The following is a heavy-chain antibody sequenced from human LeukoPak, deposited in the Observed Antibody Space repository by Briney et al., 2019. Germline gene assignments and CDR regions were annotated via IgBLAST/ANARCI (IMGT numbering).Heavy chain of an antibody. CDR3: ARDPSGGYSYGPYYFDY. J-gene: IGHJ4*02. CDR2: ISSSSTII. V-gene: IGHV3-48*04. CDR1: GLTFSTYS. Sequence: GGSLRLSCAASGLTFSTYSMNWVRQAPGKGLEWVSYISSSSTIIYYADSVKGRFTISRDNAKNSLYLQMNSLRAEDTAVYYCARDPSGGYSYGPYYFDYWGQGTLVTVSS. D-gene: IGHD5-18*01.